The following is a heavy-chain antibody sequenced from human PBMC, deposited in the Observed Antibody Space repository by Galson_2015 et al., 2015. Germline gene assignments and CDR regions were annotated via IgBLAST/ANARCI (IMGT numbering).Heavy chain of an antibody. CDR2: IWYDGSNQ. D-gene: IGHD6-6*01. V-gene: IGHV3-33*01. Sequence: SLRLSCAASGFTFNSHGMHWLRQAPGKGLEWVAVIWYDGSNQYYADSVKGRFTISRDNSKNTLYLQMNSPRAEGTDVYFCAREHPTSSWFDPWGQGTLSPSPQ. J-gene: IGHJ5*02. CDR3: AREHPTSSWFDP. CDR1: GFTFNSHG.